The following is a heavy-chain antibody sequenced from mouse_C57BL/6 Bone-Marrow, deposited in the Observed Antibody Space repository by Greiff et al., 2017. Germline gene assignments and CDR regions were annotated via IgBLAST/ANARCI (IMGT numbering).Heavy chain of an antibody. CDR2: IYPGGGYT. Sequence: VQLQQSGAELVRPGPSVKMSCKASGYTFTNYWIGWAKQRPGHGLEWIGDIYPGGGYTNYNEKFKGKATQTADKSSSTAYMQFSSLTSEDSAIYYCARSYYGTAWFAYWGQGTLVTVSA. V-gene: IGHV1-63*01. J-gene: IGHJ3*01. CDR3: ARSYYGTAWFAY. D-gene: IGHD2-10*01. CDR1: GYTFTNYW.